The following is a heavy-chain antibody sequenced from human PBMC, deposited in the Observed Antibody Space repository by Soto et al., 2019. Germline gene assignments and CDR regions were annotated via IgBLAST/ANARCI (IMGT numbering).Heavy chain of an antibody. J-gene: IGHJ5*02. Sequence: QVQLVQSGAEVKKPGASVKVSCKASGYTFTSYDINWVRQATGQGLEWMGWMNPNSGNTGYAQKFQGRVTMTRNTSISTSDMELSSLRSEDTAVYYCARERRSYCGGDCSSGWFDPWGQGTLVTVSS. CDR1: GYTFTSYD. D-gene: IGHD2-21*02. CDR2: MNPNSGNT. V-gene: IGHV1-8*01. CDR3: ARERRSYCGGDCSSGWFDP.